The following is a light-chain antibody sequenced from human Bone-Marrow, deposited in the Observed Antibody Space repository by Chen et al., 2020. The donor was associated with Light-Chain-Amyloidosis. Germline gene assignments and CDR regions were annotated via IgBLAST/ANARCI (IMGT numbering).Light chain of an antibody. CDR3: QQYGTSPLT. J-gene: IGKJ4*01. V-gene: IGKV3-20*01. CDR1: QTISSNY. CDR2: GSS. Sequence: EIVLTQSPGTLSLSPGEGANLSCRASQTISSNYLTWYQQKFGQAPRLLIYGSSSRATGIPDRFTGSGSGTDFTLTINRLEPEAFAMYYCQQYGTSPLTFDGGTKVEIK.